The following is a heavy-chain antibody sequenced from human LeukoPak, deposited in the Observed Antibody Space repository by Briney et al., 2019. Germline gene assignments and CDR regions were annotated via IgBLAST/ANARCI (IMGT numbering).Heavy chain of an antibody. CDR2: IYHSGDT. V-gene: IGHV4-59*01. CDR3: ARGGYSGSDWTT. Sequence: SETLSLTCTVSGGSISTFYWNWIRQPPGKGLEWIGYIYHSGDTRYNPSLKSRVTISVDTSKSQFSLKVSSVTAADTAVYYCARGGYSGSDWTTWGQGTLVTVSS. CDR1: GGSISTFY. J-gene: IGHJ5*02. D-gene: IGHD5-12*01.